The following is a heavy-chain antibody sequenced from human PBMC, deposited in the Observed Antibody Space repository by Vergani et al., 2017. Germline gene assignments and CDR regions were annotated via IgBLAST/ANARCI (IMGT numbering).Heavy chain of an antibody. D-gene: IGHD6-19*01. J-gene: IGHJ3*02. CDR1: GGTFSSYA. CDR2: IIPIFGTA. V-gene: IGHV1-69*13. CDR3: ARASIAVARNTGDAFDI. Sequence: QVQLVQSGAEVKKPGSSVKVSCKASGGTFSSYAISWVRQAPGQGLGWMGRIIPIFGTANYAQQFQGRVTITADESTSTTYMELSSLRSEDTAVYYCARASIAVARNTGDAFDIWGQGTLVTVSS.